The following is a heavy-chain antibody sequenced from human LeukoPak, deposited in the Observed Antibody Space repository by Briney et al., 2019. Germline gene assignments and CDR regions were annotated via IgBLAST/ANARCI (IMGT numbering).Heavy chain of an antibody. Sequence: PSETLSLTCTVSGGSISSYYWSWIRQPPGKGLEWIGYIYYSGSTYYNPSLKSRVTISVDTSKNQFSLKLSSVTAADTAVYYCAGSGYPGKRQGDYWGQGTLVTVSS. CDR3: AGSGYPGKRQGDY. V-gene: IGHV4-59*08. D-gene: IGHD3-22*01. CDR2: IYYSGST. J-gene: IGHJ4*02. CDR1: GGSISSYY.